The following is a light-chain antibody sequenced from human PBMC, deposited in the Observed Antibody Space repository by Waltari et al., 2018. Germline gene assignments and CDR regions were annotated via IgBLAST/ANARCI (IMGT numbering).Light chain of an antibody. V-gene: IGKV1-39*01. CDR3: QQSKITPWT. CDR1: RSIGTY. J-gene: IGKJ1*01. Sequence: EIQMTQSPSSLSASVGDTVTITCRASRSIGTYVNWYQHKPGKAPKVLIYAASSLHSGVPARFSGSASGTDFTLTIISLQPDDFGTYYCQQSKITPWTFGQGTKVEIK. CDR2: AAS.